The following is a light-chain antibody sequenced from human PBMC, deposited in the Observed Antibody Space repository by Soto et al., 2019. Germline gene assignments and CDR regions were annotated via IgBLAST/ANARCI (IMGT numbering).Light chain of an antibody. J-gene: IGKJ1*01. CDR1: QSISSY. CDR3: QQLTDWPPQWT. CDR2: DAS. V-gene: IGKV3-11*01. Sequence: EVVLTQSPDXLSXPPGERATLSCRASQSISSYLAWYQQKPGQAPRLLIYDASSRATGIPARFSGSGSGTDFTLTISSLEPEDFAVYYWQQLTDWPPQWTFSHGTNVAIK.